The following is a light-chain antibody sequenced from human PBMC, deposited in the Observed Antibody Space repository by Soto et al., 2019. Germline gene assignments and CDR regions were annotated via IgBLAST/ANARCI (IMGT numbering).Light chain of an antibody. J-gene: IGLJ1*01. CDR3: SSYAGSSNV. CDR1: SSDVGSYNL. CDR2: EDT. V-gene: IGLV2-14*02. Sequence: QSVLTQPASVSGSPGQSITISCTGTSSDVGSYNLVSWYQQHPGKAPKLMIYEDTKRPSGVSNRFSGSKSGNTASLTISGLQDEDEADYYCSSYAGSSNVFGTGTKLTVL.